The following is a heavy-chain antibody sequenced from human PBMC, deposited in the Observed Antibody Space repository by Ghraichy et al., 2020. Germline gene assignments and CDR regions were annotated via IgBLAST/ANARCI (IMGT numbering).Heavy chain of an antibody. Sequence: GGSLRLSCAASGFISSFYAMSWVRHVPGKGLEWLAVISGRGDSTEYADSVKGRFTVSRDNSQNTLTLQMSSLRVEDTAVYYCARGLSQSTRIVVATTTFFDYWGQGTQVTVSS. CDR2: ISGRGDST. CDR1: GFISSFYA. CDR3: ARGLSQSTRIVVATTTFFDY. D-gene: IGHD3-22*01. V-gene: IGHV3-23*01. J-gene: IGHJ4*02.